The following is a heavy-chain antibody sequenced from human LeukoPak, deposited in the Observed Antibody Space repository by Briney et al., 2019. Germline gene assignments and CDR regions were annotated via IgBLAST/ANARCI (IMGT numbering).Heavy chain of an antibody. CDR2: INHSGST. D-gene: IGHD6-19*01. CDR3: ARPRPRVAGTHNWFDP. Sequence: PSETLSLTCAVYGGSFSGYYWSWIRQPPGKGLEWIGEINHSGSTIYNPSLKSRVTISVDTSKNQFSLKLSSVTAADTAVYYCARPRPRVAGTHNWFDPWGQGTLVTVSS. V-gene: IGHV4-34*01. CDR1: GGSFSGYY. J-gene: IGHJ5*02.